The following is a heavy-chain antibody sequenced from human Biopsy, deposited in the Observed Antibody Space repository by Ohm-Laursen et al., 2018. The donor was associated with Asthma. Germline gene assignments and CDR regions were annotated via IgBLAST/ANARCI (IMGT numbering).Heavy chain of an antibody. CDR1: GFMFRSFG. CDR2: VSYDGNHK. D-gene: IGHD5-12*01. J-gene: IGHJ4*02. V-gene: IGHV3-30*18. Sequence: SLRLSCSASGFMFRSFGMHWVRQAPGKGLEWVAVVSYDGNHKFYEDSVKGRFTISRDNSKNTLYLQMNSLRTEDTAVYYCAKRRGYSGHDNDYWGQGTLVSVSS. CDR3: AKRRGYSGHDNDY.